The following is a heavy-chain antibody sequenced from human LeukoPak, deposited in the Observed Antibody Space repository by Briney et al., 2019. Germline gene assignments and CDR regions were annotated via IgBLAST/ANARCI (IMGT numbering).Heavy chain of an antibody. J-gene: IGHJ3*02. CDR3: ARDAWDLLGAFDI. CDR2: IYTSGST. Sequence: SETVSLTCTVSGGSISSGSYYWCWIRQPAGKGLEWIGRIYTSGSTNYNPSLKSRVTISVDTSKNQFSLKLTSVTAADTAVYSCARDAWDLLGAFDIWGQGTMVTVSS. V-gene: IGHV4-61*02. CDR1: GGSISSGSYY. D-gene: IGHD1-26*01.